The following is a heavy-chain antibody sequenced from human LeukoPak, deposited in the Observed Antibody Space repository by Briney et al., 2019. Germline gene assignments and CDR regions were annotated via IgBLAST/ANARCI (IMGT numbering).Heavy chain of an antibody. V-gene: IGHV4-34*01. D-gene: IGHD2-2*01. CDR2: INHSGST. Sequence: SETLSLTCAVYGGSFSGYYWSWIRQPPGKGLEWIGEINHSGSTNYNPSLKSRVTISVDTSKNQFSLKLSSVTAADTAVYYCARSCCSSTSCYNDYWGQGTLVTVSP. J-gene: IGHJ4*02. CDR3: ARSCCSSTSCYNDY. CDR1: GGSFSGYY.